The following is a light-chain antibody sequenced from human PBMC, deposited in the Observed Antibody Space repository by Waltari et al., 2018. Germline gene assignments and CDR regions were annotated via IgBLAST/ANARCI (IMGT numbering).Light chain of an antibody. J-gene: IGKJ4*01. CDR3: QQYNNWPLT. V-gene: IGKV3-15*01. CDR2: GAS. CDR1: RSVNSN. Sequence: SCRTSRSVNSNLAWYQHKPGQAPRLLMYGASTRPTGIPARFSSSESGTEFTLTITSLQSEDFAVYYCQQYNNWPLTFGGGTKVEI.